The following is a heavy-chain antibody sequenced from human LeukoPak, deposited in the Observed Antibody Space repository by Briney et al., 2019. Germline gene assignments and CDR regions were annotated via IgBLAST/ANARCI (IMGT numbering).Heavy chain of an antibody. CDR2: IYHSGST. J-gene: IGHJ5*02. CDR1: GGSISSGGYY. V-gene: IGHV4-30-2*01. Sequence: PSETLSLTCTVSGGSISSGGYYWSWIRQPPGKGLEWIGYIYHSGSTYYNPSLKSRVTISVDRSKNQFSLKLSSVTAADTAVYYCARRDFDYSSSWYPPFDPWGQGTLVTVSS. D-gene: IGHD6-13*01. CDR3: ARRDFDYSSSWYPPFDP.